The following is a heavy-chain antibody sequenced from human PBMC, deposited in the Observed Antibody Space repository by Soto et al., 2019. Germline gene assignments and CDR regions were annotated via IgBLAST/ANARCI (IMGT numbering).Heavy chain of an antibody. CDR1: GDSVSNDNYY. D-gene: IGHD3-16*01. Sequence: ASETLSLTCAVSGDSVSNDNYYWSWIRQPPGKGLGWIGYIYYSGTTNYNSYRKSRLSLSVDMSKNQFSLKLASVTAADTAVYFCARSQRGRTAFTFDYWGQGALGTVSS. CDR3: ARSQRGRTAFTFDY. CDR2: IYYSGTT. V-gene: IGHV4-61*01. J-gene: IGHJ4*02.